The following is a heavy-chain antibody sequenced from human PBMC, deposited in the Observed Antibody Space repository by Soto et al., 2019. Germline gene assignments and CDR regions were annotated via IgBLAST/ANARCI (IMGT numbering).Heavy chain of an antibody. CDR2: IYWDDDK. CDR1: GFSLTTSGVT. Sequence: QITLKESGPSLVKPTQTLTLTCTLSGFSLTTSGVTVAWIRQVPGKALEWLGNIYWDDDKRYSHSLKNRVTIINDTSKNQVVLIMTNMDPEDTGTYSCANATTRTSNAFDMWGQGTSVTVSA. J-gene: IGHJ3*02. V-gene: IGHV2-5*02. CDR3: ANATTRTSNAFDM. D-gene: IGHD4-17*01.